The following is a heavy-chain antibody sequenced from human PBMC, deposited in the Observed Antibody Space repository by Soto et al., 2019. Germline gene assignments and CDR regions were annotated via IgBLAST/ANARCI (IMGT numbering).Heavy chain of an antibody. CDR2: ISGSGGTS. D-gene: IGHD3-22*01. V-gene: IGHV3-23*01. CDR3: AKGGYYYDTSGPTFEY. J-gene: IGHJ4*02. CDR1: GFTFSSYA. Sequence: EVQLLESGGDLVQPGGSLRLSCAAFGFTFSSYAMSWVRQAPGKGLEWVSSISGSGGTSYYADSVKGRFTLSRDNSKNTLYLQMNSLRVEDTAVYYCAKGGYYYDTSGPTFEYWGQGTLVTVSS.